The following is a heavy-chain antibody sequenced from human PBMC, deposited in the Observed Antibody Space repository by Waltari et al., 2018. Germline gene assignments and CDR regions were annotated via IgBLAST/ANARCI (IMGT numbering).Heavy chain of an antibody. CDR3: VTDVSGWYVN. D-gene: IGHD6-19*01. CDR2: IKQDGSAK. CDR1: GFTFSTYW. Sequence: EVQLVESGGGLVQPGGSLRLSCSASGFTFSTYWMTWVRQAPGRGLEWVANIKQDGSAKYYVDSVRGRSTISRDNANNTLFLQINSLRDDDTAVYYCVTDVSGWYVNWGQGTSVTVSS. V-gene: IGHV3-7*01. J-gene: IGHJ4*02.